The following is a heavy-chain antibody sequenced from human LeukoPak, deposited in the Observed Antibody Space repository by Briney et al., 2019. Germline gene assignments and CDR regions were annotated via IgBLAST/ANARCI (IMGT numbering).Heavy chain of an antibody. D-gene: IGHD2-15*01. V-gene: IGHV4-4*09. CDR1: GGSISSYY. CDR2: IYTSGDT. CDR3: ARHLWEPRYCSGSSCFGWFDP. Sequence: SETLSLTCTVSGGSISSYYWSWIRQPPGKGLEWIGYIYTSGDTNYNPSLKSRVTISVDTSKNQFSLKLSSVTAADTAVYYCARHLWEPRYCSGSSCFGWFDPWGQGTLVTVSS. J-gene: IGHJ5*02.